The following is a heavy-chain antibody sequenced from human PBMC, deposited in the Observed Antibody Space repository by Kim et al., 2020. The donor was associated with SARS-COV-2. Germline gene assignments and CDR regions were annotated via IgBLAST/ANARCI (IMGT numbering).Heavy chain of an antibody. CDR1: GFTFSNYW. J-gene: IGHJ5*02. D-gene: IGHD3-10*02. CDR2: INSDGGDT. V-gene: IGHV3-74*01. Sequence: GGSLRLSCEASGFTFSNYWMSWVRQGPGKGLVWVSCINSDGGDTHYADSVKGRFTISRDNAENTLHLQLNSLRVEDTAIYYCARGTVQEGFDPWGQGTVVTDSS. CDR3: ARGTVQEGFDP.